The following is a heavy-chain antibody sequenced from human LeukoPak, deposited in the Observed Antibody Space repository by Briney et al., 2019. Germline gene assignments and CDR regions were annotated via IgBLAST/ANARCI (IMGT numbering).Heavy chain of an antibody. J-gene: IGHJ4*02. D-gene: IGHD2/OR15-2a*01. Sequence: SETLSLTCAVYIDSFTNYYWNWIRQTPGKGLEWIGEVNDSGGTNINPSLRSRVTISVDTSKNQFSLKLSSVTAADTAVYYCARRGRIGPVDYWGQGTLVTVSS. CDR2: VNDSGGT. CDR1: IDSFTNYY. V-gene: IGHV4-34*01. CDR3: ARRGRIGPVDY.